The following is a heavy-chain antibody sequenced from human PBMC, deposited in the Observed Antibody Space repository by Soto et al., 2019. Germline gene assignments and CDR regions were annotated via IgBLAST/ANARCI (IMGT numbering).Heavy chain of an antibody. V-gene: IGHV1-2*04. CDR2: INPNSGGT. Sequence: QVQLVQSGAEVKKPGASVKVSCKASGYTFTGYYMHWVRQAPGQGLEWMGWINPNSGGTNYAQKFQGWVTMTRDTSISTADMELSRLRSDDTAVYYCARDVNAAAGPGPYFDYWGQGTLVTVSS. D-gene: IGHD6-13*01. CDR1: GYTFTGYY. CDR3: ARDVNAAAGPGPYFDY. J-gene: IGHJ4*02.